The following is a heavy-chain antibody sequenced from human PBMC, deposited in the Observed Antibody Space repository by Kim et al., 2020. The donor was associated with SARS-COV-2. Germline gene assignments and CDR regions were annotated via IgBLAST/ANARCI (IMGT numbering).Heavy chain of an antibody. J-gene: IGHJ1*01. D-gene: IGHD3-22*01. CDR1: GGSISSSNW. CDR3: ARDGYYDSSGYYMGVQH. CDR2: IYHSGST. V-gene: IGHV4-4*02. Sequence: SETLSLTCAVSGGSISSSNWWSWVRQPPGKGLEWIGEIYHSGSTNYNPSLKSRVTISVDKSKNQFSLKLSSVTAADTAVYYCARDGYYDSSGYYMGVQHWGQGTLVTVSS.